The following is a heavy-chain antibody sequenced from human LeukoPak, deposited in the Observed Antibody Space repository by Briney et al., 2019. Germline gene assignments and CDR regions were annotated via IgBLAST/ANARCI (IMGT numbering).Heavy chain of an antibody. CDR2: INTDGGST. V-gene: IGHV3-74*01. CDR1: GFTFSTYA. J-gene: IGHJ4*02. CDR3: APGPFYFDS. Sequence: GGSLRLSCAASGFTFSTYAMSWVRQAPGKGLVWVSRINTDGGSTSYADSVKGRFTISRDNAKSTLYLQMNSLRAEDTAVYYCAPGPFYFDSWGQGTLVTVSS.